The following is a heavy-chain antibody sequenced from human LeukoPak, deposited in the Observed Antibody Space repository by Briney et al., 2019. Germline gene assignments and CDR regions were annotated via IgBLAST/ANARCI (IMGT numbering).Heavy chain of an antibody. CDR3: AKASGGYYFEY. V-gene: IGHV3-23*01. CDR2: ISGNGGST. D-gene: IGHD6-19*01. J-gene: IGHJ4*02. CDR1: GFTFNNYA. Sequence: GGSLRLSCAASGFTFNNYAMNWVRQAPGKGLEWVSGISGNGGSTYYADSVKGQFTISRDNSKNTLYLQMNSLRAEDTAVYYCAKASGGYYFEYWGQGTLVTVSS.